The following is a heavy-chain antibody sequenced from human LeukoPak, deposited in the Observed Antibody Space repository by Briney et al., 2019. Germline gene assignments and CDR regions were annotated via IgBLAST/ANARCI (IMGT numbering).Heavy chain of an antibody. CDR2: IYYSEIT. D-gene: IGHD2-15*01. V-gene: IGHV4-39*01. Sequence: PSETLSLTCTVSGVSISSSRYYWGGIRQPPGKGLEWIGSIYYSEITYYNPALKSQVTISVDTSKNQFSLKLSSLTPADTAVYYCARQIVPWAPFDPWGQGNLVTVSS. J-gene: IGHJ5*02. CDR1: GVSISSSRYY. CDR3: ARQIVPWAPFDP.